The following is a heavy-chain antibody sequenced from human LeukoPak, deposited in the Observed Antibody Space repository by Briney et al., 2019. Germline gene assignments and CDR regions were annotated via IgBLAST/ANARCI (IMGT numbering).Heavy chain of an antibody. Sequence: SETLSLTCTVSGYSISSGYYWGWIRQPPGKGLEWIGSMYHSGSTYDNPSLQSRVTISVDTSKNQFSLKLSSVTAADTAVYYCARVQGWAAMGPFHYWGQGTLVTVSS. CDR2: MYHSGST. D-gene: IGHD5-18*01. CDR1: GYSISSGYY. V-gene: IGHV4-38-2*02. CDR3: ARVQGWAAMGPFHY. J-gene: IGHJ4*02.